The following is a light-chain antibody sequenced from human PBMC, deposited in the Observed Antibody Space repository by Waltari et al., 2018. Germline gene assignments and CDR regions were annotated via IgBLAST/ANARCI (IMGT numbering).Light chain of an antibody. J-gene: IGLJ2*01. V-gene: IGLV3-21*03. Sequence: SYELTQPPSVSVTPGKTARLTCGGHNIGTTAVHWYQHEPGQAPVLLVAVNYDRPSGIPDRFSASGSGDTASLTISRVEPGDEADYYCQVWDVAANRPVFGGGTKLTVL. CDR2: VNY. CDR1: NIGTTA. CDR3: QVWDVAANRPV.